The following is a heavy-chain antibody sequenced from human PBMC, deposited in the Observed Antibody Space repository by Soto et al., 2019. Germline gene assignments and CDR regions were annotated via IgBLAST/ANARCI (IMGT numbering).Heavy chain of an antibody. CDR1: GFTFSSYG. CDR2: IWYDGSNK. Sequence: GGSLRLSCAASGFTFSSYGMHWVRQAPGKGLEWVAVIWYDGSNKYYADSVKGRFTISRDNSKNTLYLQMDSLRAEDTAVYYCARGTKFNNYYDSSGYYPVWGQGTLVTAPQ. CDR3: ARGTKFNNYYDSSGYYPV. V-gene: IGHV3-33*01. D-gene: IGHD3-22*01. J-gene: IGHJ4*02.